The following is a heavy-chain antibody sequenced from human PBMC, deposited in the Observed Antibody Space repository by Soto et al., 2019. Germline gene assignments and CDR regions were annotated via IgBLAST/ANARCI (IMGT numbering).Heavy chain of an antibody. D-gene: IGHD3-22*01. CDR3: ARGAQGFFPVSGIYFYFDH. CDR1: GYTLTELS. Sequence: ASVKVSCKVSGYTLTELSMHWVRQAPGQGLQWVGWVHPDSGGTNVAQAFQDRVTMTADTSITTAYMDLARLRPDDTAIFYCARGAQGFFPVSGIYFYFDHWGQGTPVTVSS. J-gene: IGHJ4*02. CDR2: VHPDSGGT. V-gene: IGHV1-2*02.